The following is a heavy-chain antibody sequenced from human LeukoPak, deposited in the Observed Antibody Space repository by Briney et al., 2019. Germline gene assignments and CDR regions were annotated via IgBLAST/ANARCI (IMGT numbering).Heavy chain of an antibody. J-gene: IGHJ4*02. Sequence: GASVTVSFKASVYTLTSYGISWVRQAPGQGLEWMAWISAYNGNTNYAQKFQGRVTMTTDTSTSTAYMELRSLRSDDTAVYYCARDDPEDRSGYYVVFDYWGQGTLVTVSS. D-gene: IGHD3-3*01. CDR1: VYTLTSYG. V-gene: IGHV1-18*01. CDR3: ARDDPEDRSGYYVVFDY. CDR2: ISAYNGNT.